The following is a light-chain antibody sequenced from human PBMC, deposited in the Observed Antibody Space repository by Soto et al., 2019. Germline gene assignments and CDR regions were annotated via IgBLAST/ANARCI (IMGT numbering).Light chain of an antibody. CDR3: QQANSFPPT. J-gene: IGKJ4*01. V-gene: IGKV1D-12*01. CDR1: QGIGSW. CDR2: AAS. Sequence: DIQLAQSPSSVSASVGDRVTITCRASQGIGSWLAWYQQKPGKAPKLLIYAASTLQSGVPSRFIGSGSGTDFTLTISSLQPEDFASYHCQQANSFPPTFGGGTKVEIQ.